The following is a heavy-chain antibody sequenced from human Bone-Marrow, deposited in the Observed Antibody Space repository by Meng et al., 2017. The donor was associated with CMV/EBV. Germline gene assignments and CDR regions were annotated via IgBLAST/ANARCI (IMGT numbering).Heavy chain of an antibody. Sequence: GGSRKISCTASGFTFSDYHMSWIRQAPGKGLEWVSYISSSGSTIYYADSVKGRFTISRDNAKTSLYLQMNSLRAEDTAVYYCARLGNNYYGMDVWGQGTTVTVSS. CDR2: ISSSGSTI. CDR3: ARLGNNYYGMDV. D-gene: IGHD4-23*01. V-gene: IGHV3-11*04. CDR1: GFTFSDYH. J-gene: IGHJ6*02.